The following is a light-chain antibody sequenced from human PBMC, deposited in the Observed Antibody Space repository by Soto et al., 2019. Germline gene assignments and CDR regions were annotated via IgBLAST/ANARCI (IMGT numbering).Light chain of an antibody. CDR2: AAS. V-gene: IGKV1-17*01. CDR3: LQHNNYPLT. Sequence: DIQMTQSPSSLSASVGDRVTITCRAGQGIRNDLGWYHQKPGKAPKRLIYAASSLQSGVPSRFSGSGSGTEFTLTISSLQPEDFATYYCLQHNNYPLTFGGGTKVDIK. CDR1: QGIRND. J-gene: IGKJ4*01.